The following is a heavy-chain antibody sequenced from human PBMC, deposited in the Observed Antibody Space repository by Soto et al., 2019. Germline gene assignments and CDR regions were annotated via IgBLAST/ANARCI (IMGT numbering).Heavy chain of an antibody. Sequence: SETLSLTCTVSGGSISSGGYYWSWIRQHPGKGLEWIGYIYYSGSTHYNPSLESRVTISVDTSKNQFSLKLSSVTAADTAVYYCARAGRMVRGVPYGMDVWGKGTTVTVSS. J-gene: IGHJ6*04. CDR1: GGSISSGGYY. V-gene: IGHV4-31*03. CDR2: IYYSGST. CDR3: ARAGRMVRGVPYGMDV. D-gene: IGHD3-10*01.